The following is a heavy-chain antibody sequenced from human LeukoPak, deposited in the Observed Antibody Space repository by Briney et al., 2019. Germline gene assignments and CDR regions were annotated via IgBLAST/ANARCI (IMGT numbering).Heavy chain of an antibody. J-gene: IGHJ4*02. CDR3: TTLTYYCSGGSCGY. CDR2: IKSKTDGGTT. V-gene: IGHV3-15*01. Sequence: PGGSLRLSCAASGFTFSNAWMSWVRQAPGKGLEWVGRIKSKTDGGTTDHAAPVKGRFTISRDDSKNTLYLQMNSLKTEDTAVYYCTTLTYYCSGGSCGYWGQGTLVTVSS. CDR1: GFTFSNAW. D-gene: IGHD2-15*01.